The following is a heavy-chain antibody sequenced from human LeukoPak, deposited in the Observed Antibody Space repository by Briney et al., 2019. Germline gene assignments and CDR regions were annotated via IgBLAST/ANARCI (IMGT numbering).Heavy chain of an antibody. CDR3: ARVGYSYGLGPGSVDY. V-gene: IGHV4-39*07. CDR2: ISYSGST. CDR1: GGSVSSSSYY. D-gene: IGHD5-18*01. Sequence: PSETLSLTCTVSGGSVSSSSYYWGWIRRPPGKGLQWIGSISYSGSTYYNPSLKSRVTISVDTSKNQFSLKLSSVTAADTAVYYCARVGYSYGLGPGSVDYWGQGTLVTVSS. J-gene: IGHJ4*02.